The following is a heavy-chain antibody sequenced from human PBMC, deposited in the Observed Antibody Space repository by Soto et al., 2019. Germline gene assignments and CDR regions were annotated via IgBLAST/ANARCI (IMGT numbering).Heavy chain of an antibody. CDR1: GFTFSDYY. D-gene: IGHD2-8*01. CDR3: AGYCTNGVCYFGYYYGMDV. V-gene: IGHV3-11*01. Sequence: LRLSCAASGFTFSDYYMSWIRQAPGKGLEWVSYISSSGSTIYYADSVKGRFTISRDNAKNSLYLQMNSLRAEDTAVYYCAGYCTNGVCYFGYYYGMDVWGQGTTVTVSS. J-gene: IGHJ6*02. CDR2: ISSSGSTI.